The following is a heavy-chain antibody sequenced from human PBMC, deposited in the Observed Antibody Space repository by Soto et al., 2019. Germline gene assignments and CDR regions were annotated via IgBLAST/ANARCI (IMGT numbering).Heavy chain of an antibody. CDR2: ISSSSSYI. J-gene: IGHJ4*02. D-gene: IGHD3-16*02. Sequence: GGSLRLSCAASGFTFSSYSMNWVRQAPGKGLEWVSSISSSSSYIYYADSVKGRFTISRDNAKNSLYLQMNSLRAEDTAVYYCARDDYIWGSYRPMYYFDYWGQGTLVTVSS. CDR1: GFTFSSYS. CDR3: ARDDYIWGSYRPMYYFDY. V-gene: IGHV3-21*01.